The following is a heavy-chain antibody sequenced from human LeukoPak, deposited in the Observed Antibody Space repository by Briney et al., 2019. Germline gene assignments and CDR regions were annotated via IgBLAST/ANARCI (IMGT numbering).Heavy chain of an antibody. Sequence: PSETLSLTCTASGGSISSYYWSWIRQPPGKGLEWIGYIYYSGSTNYNPSLKSRVTISVDKSNNQFSLKLSSVTAADTAVYYCARLYGNYQNYFDYWGQGTLVTVSS. CDR2: IYYSGST. J-gene: IGHJ4*02. D-gene: IGHD1-7*01. CDR3: ARLYGNYQNYFDY. CDR1: GGSISSYY. V-gene: IGHV4-59*12.